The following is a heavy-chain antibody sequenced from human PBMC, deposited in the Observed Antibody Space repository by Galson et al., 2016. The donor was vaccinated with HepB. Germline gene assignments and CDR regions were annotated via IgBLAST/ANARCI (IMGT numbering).Heavy chain of an antibody. Sequence: SLRLSCAASGFTVSNNYLKWVRQAPGKGLEWVSLIYSSGSTYYADSVKGRFTISRDTSMHTLFLQMNNLRVEDTAVYYCAGLPDYWGQGTLATVSS. V-gene: IGHV3-53*01. CDR1: GFTVSNNY. CDR2: IYSSGST. J-gene: IGHJ4*02. CDR3: AGLPDY.